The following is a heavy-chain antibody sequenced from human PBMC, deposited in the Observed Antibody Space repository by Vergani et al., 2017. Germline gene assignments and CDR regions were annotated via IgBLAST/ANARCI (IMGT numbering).Heavy chain of an antibody. D-gene: IGHD6-13*01. V-gene: IGHV4-4*07. CDR1: GDSMNNYY. CDR2: FYIGGGT. J-gene: IGHJ6*02. Sequence: QVHLQEAGPGLVKPAETLSLTCTVSGDSMNNYYWNWFRQPAGKGLEWIGRFYIGGGTSYNPSLKSRVTISVDTSKNQFSLQLSSVTAADTAVYYCARDPLYSTTWPFLLLDMDVWGQGTTVTVSS. CDR3: ARDPLYSTTWPFLLLDMDV.